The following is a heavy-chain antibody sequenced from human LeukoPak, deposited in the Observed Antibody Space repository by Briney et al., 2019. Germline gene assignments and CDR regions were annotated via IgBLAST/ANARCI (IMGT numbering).Heavy chain of an antibody. Sequence: SETLSLTCTVSGGSIRSGGYYWSWIRQHPGKGLEWIGYIYYSGSTYYNPSLKSRVTISVDTSKNQFSLKLSSVTAADTAVYYCARQVVIVPGAGGPDGYYFDLWGQGTLVTVSS. J-gene: IGHJ4*02. CDR1: GGSIRSGGYY. V-gene: IGHV4-31*03. CDR3: ARQVVIVPGAGGPDGYYFDL. D-gene: IGHD2-2*01. CDR2: IYYSGST.